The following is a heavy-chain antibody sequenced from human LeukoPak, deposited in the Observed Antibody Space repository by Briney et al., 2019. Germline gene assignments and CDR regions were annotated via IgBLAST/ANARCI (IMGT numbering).Heavy chain of an antibody. CDR2: INPSGGST. J-gene: IGHJ3*02. CDR3: ARVNHKYYYDSSGYYAFDI. CDR1: GYTLTSYY. D-gene: IGHD3-22*01. Sequence: ASVKVSCKASGYTLTSYYMHWVRQAPGQGLEWMGIINPSGGSTSYAQKFQGRVTMTRDTSTSTVYMELSSLRSEDTAVYYCARVNHKYYYDSSGYYAFDIWGQGTMVTVSS. V-gene: IGHV1-46*01.